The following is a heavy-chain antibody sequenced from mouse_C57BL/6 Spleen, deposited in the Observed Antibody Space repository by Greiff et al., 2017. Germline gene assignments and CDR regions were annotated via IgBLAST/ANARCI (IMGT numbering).Heavy chain of an antibody. V-gene: IGHV1-18*01. CDR1: GYTFTDYN. J-gene: IGHJ3*01. D-gene: IGHD2-4*01. CDR2: INPNNGGT. CDR3: ARSYDYDGVTFAY. Sequence: VPLQPSGPELVKPGASVKIPCKASGYTFTDYNMDWVKQSHGKSLEWIGDINPNNGGTIYNQKFKVKATLTVDKSSSTAYMELRSLTSEDTAVYYCARSYDYDGVTFAYWGQGTLVTVSA.